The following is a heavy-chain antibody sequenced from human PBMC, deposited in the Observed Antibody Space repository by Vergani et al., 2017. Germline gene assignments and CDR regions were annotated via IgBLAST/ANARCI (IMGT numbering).Heavy chain of an antibody. CDR1: GFTFSDYY. V-gene: IGHV3-11*01. CDR2: ISNSGTTI. J-gene: IGHJ4*02. D-gene: IGHD3-3*01. Sequence: QVQLVESGGGLVKPGGSLRLSCAASGFTFSDYYMTWIRHTPGKGLEWVSYISNSGTTIYYADSVKGRFTISRDNAKKSLYLQMNSLRAEDTAVYSCATLARNYDFWSGYYGTYDYWGQGTLVTVSS. CDR3: ATLARNYDFWSGYYGTYDY.